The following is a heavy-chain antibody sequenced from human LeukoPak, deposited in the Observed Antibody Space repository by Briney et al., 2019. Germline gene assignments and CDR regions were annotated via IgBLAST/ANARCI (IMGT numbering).Heavy chain of an antibody. Sequence: ASVKVSCKASGYTFTSYYMHWVRQPPGHGLEGMGIINPSGGSTSYAPKFQGRVTMTRDMSTSTVYMELSSLRCEDTAVYYCSRGLHTGMSQEWFDPWGQGTLVTVSS. CDR1: GYTFTSYY. D-gene: IGHD5-18*01. J-gene: IGHJ5*02. V-gene: IGHV1-46*01. CDR3: SRGLHTGMSQEWFDP. CDR2: INPSGGST.